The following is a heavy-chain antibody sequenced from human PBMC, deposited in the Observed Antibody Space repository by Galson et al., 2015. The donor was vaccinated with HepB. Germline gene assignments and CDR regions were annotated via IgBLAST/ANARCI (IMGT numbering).Heavy chain of an antibody. CDR1: GFTFSSYA. CDR3: ARGGVQLWFKDY. V-gene: IGHV3-30*04. Sequence: SLRLSCAASGFTFSSYAMHWVRQAPGKGLEWVAVISYDGSNKYYADSVKGRFTISRDNSKNTLYLQMNSLRAEDTAVYYCARGGVQLWFKDYWGQRTLVTVSS. J-gene: IGHJ4*02. D-gene: IGHD5-18*01. CDR2: ISYDGSNK.